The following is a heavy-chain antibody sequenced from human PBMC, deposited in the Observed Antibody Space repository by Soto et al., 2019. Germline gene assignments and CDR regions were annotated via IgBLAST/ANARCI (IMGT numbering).Heavy chain of an antibody. D-gene: IGHD2-15*01. CDR1: GGSISSSSYY. CDR3: AREPVLGYCSGGSCRKLTATSNIDT. J-gene: IGHJ4*02. CDR2: IYYSGST. Sequence: PSDTLSLTCTVSGGSISSSSYYWGWIRQPPGKGLEWIGSIYYSGSTYYNPSLKSRVTISVDTSKNQFSLKLSSVTAADTAVYYCAREPVLGYCSGGSCRKLTATSNIDTWGQGNVLTISS. V-gene: IGHV4-39*02.